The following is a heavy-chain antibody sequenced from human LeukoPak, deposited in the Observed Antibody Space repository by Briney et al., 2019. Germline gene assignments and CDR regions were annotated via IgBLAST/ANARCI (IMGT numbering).Heavy chain of an antibody. J-gene: IGHJ3*02. CDR3: AREGLLTIGGGYYYGGAFDI. CDR1: GFTFSSYT. V-gene: IGHV3-21*01. CDR2: ISGSSGYI. Sequence: KPGGSLRLSCAASGFTFSSYTMNWVRQAPGKGLEWMSSISGSSGYIYYADSVKGRFTISRDNAENSLYLQMNSLRAEDTAVYYCAREGLLTIGGGYYYGGAFDIWGQGTMVSVSS. D-gene: IGHD3-22*01.